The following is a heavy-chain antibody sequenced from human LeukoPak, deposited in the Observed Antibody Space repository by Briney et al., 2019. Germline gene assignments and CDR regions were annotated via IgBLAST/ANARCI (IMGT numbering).Heavy chain of an antibody. V-gene: IGHV4-4*02. J-gene: IGHJ4*02. D-gene: IGHD2-21*01. Sequence: SETLSLTCAISGGSISSSNWWSWDRQPPGKGLVWIGEIYHSGSTNYNPSLKSRLTISVDTSKSQFSLKLGSVTAADTGVYYCARGTDVIPDYWGQGTLVTVSS. CDR2: IYHSGST. CDR1: GGSISSSNW. CDR3: ARGTDVIPDY.